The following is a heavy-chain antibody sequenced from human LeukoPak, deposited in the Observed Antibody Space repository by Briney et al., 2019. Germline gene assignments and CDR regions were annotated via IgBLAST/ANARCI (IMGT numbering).Heavy chain of an antibody. CDR3: ARDWGYYDSSGYILFDY. Sequence: GASVKVSCKASGYTFTGYYMHWVRQAPGQGLEWMGWINPNSGGTNYAQKFQGRVTITTDESTSTAYMELSSLRSEDTAVYYCARDWGYYDSSGYILFDYWGQGTLVTVSS. CDR2: INPNSGGT. CDR1: GYTFTGYY. V-gene: IGHV1-2*02. D-gene: IGHD3-22*01. J-gene: IGHJ4*02.